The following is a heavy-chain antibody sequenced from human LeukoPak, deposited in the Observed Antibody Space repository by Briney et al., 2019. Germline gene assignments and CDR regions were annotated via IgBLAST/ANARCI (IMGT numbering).Heavy chain of an antibody. J-gene: IGHJ3*02. CDR2: IYTSGST. Sequence: SETLSLTCTVSGGSISSYYWSWIRQPAGKGLEWIGRIYTSGSTNYNPSLRSRVTMSVDTSKNQFSLKLSSVTAADTAVYYCAATYYYDSSGYTARAFDIWGQGTMVTVSS. CDR3: AATYYYDSSGYTARAFDI. V-gene: IGHV4-4*07. D-gene: IGHD3-22*01. CDR1: GGSISSYY.